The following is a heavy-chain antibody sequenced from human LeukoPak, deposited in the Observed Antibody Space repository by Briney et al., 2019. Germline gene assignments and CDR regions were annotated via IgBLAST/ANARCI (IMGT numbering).Heavy chain of an antibody. CDR2: VYSSGRT. D-gene: IGHD2-15*01. CDR1: GGSIRSSSYY. V-gene: IGHV4-39*07. CDR3: TREIGGPTVHC. J-gene: IGHJ1*01. Sequence: SETLSLTCTVSGGSIRSSSYYWGWIRQPPGKGLEWIGSVYSSGRTYYNPSLTSRVTVSADTSKNQFSLKLSSVTAADTAVYYCTREIGGPTVHCWGHGMVVTVSS.